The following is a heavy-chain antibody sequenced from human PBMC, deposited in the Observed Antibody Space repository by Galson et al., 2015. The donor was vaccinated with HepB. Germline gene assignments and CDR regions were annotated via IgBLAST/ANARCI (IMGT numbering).Heavy chain of an antibody. V-gene: IGHV5-51*03. Sequence: AEVKKPGESLKISCEGSGYNFDTYWIAWVRQMPGKGLEWMGIIYPGDSDTRYSPSLKSRVTISVDKSKNQFSLKLSSVTAADTAVYYCARGVMSSGYYGIYFDYWGQGTLVTVSS. CDR3: ARGVMSSGYYGIYFDY. CDR2: IYPGDSDT. J-gene: IGHJ4*02. D-gene: IGHD3-22*01. CDR1: GYNFDTYW.